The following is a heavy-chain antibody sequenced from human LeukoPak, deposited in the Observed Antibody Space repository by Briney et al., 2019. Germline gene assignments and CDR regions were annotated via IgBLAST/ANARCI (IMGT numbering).Heavy chain of an antibody. CDR2: ITWNGGSI. Sequence: GASLRLSCAASGFTFPDFAMHWVRQAPRKGLEWVSGITWNGGSIGYADSVKGRFTISRDNAKNSLYLQMNSLRTEDTAFYYCAKDIDSSGHGGFHYWGQGTLVTVPS. CDR1: GFTFPDFA. J-gene: IGHJ4*02. V-gene: IGHV3-9*01. D-gene: IGHD3-22*01. CDR3: AKDIDSSGHGGFHY.